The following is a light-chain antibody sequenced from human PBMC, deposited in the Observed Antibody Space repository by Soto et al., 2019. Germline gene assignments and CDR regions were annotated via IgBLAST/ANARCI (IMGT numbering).Light chain of an antibody. CDR2: DAS. CDR3: QQRSTWPLT. Sequence: EIVMTQSPATLSVSPGERATLSCRASQSVSSYLAWYQQKRGQAPRLLIYDASNRATGIPGRFTGSGSGTDFSLTISSLEPEDFAVYYCQQRSTWPLTFGGGTKVDIK. CDR1: QSVSSY. J-gene: IGKJ4*01. V-gene: IGKV3-11*01.